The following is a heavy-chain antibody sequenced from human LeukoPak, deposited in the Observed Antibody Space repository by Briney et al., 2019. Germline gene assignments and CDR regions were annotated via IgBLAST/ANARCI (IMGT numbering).Heavy chain of an antibody. J-gene: IGHJ5*02. CDR1: GGSFSGYY. CDR3: ARGRSVAAALNCFDP. CDR2: INHSGST. Sequence: SETLSLTCAVYGGSFSGYYWSWIRQPPGKGLEWIGEINHSGSTNYNPSLKSRVTISVDTSKNQFSLKLSSVTAADTAVYYCARGRSVAAALNCFDPWGQGTLVTVSS. D-gene: IGHD6-6*01. V-gene: IGHV4-34*01.